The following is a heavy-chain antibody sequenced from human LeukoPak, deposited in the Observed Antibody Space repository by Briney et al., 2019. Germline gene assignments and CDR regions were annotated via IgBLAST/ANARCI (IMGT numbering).Heavy chain of an antibody. CDR2: IYNGVNT. CDR3: ARSGGALLLDS. J-gene: IGHJ4*02. D-gene: IGHD1-14*01. CDR1: GASVSSASY. Sequence: SETLSLTCTVSGASVSSASYWSWIRQPPGKGVEWIAHIYNGVNTNYNPSLKSRVTISVDTSKNQFSLRLNSVTAADTAMYYCARSGGALLLDSWGQGTLVTVSS. V-gene: IGHV4-61*01.